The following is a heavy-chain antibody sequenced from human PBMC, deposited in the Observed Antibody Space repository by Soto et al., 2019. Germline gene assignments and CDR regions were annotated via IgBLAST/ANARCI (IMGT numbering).Heavy chain of an antibody. J-gene: IGHJ4*02. CDR2: INAGNGNT. CDR1: GYTFTSYA. CDR3: ARDPGYSSGWSPFDY. Sequence: ASVKVSCKASGYTFTSYAMHWVRQAPGQGLEWMGWINAGNGNTKYSQKFQGRVTITRDTSASTAYMELSSLRSEDTALYYCARDPGYSSGWSPFDYWGQGTLVTVSS. V-gene: IGHV1-3*01. D-gene: IGHD6-19*01.